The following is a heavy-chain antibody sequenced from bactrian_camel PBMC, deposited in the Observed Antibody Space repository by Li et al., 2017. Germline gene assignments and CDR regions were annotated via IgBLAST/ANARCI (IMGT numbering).Heavy chain of an antibody. V-gene: IGHV3S1*01. Sequence: HVQLVESGGGSVQAGGSLRLSCAVSGYTFSSNSMAWFRRGPGQEPEGVAALGTGSDSPYYADSVKGRFTISHDNVNNTLYLQMDNLKPEDTAMYYCAAGLAWCHDYWGQGTQVT. CDR2: LGTGSDSP. CDR1: GYTFSSNS. CDR3: AAGLAWCHDY. D-gene: IGHD1*01. J-gene: IGHJ4*01.